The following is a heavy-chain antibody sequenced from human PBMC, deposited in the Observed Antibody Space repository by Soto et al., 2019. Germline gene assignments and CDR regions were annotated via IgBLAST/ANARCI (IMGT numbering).Heavy chain of an antibody. V-gene: IGHV3-30*02. CDR3: TIVRVADSALDH. J-gene: IGHJ4*02. D-gene: IGHD3-10*02. CDR1: GFIFGNNG. Sequence: GGSLRLSCVVSGFIFGNNGMHWVRQTPGKGLEWVAFMSYDGSDTFYADSVKGRFTISRDNSKNTLFLHMSNLRAEDTAMYYCTIVRVADSALDHWGQGTLVTVSS. CDR2: MSYDGSDT.